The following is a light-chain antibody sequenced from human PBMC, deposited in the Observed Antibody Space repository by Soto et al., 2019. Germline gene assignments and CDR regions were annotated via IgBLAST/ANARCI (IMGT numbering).Light chain of an antibody. Sequence: EIVLTQSTGTLSLSPGERATLSCRASQSVSSAYLAWYQHKPGQPPTLLIYAASSRVTGIPDRFSGSGSGTDFTITISRLEPEDFAVYYCQQYGSSSTWTFGQGTKVEIK. CDR1: QSVSSAY. CDR3: QQYGSSSTWT. CDR2: AAS. V-gene: IGKV3-20*01. J-gene: IGKJ1*01.